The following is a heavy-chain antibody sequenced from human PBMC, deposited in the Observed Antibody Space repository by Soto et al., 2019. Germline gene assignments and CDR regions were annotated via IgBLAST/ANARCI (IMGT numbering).Heavy chain of an antibody. J-gene: IGHJ6*02. CDR1: GGTFSSYA. V-gene: IGHV1-69*13. CDR3: ATQSISVSYCFIVGAPPLYYYYGMDV. Sequence: SVKVSCKASGGTFSSYAISWVRQAPGQGLEWMGGIIPIFGTANYAQKFQGRVTITADESTSTAYMELSSLRSEDTAVYYFATQSISVSYCFIVGAPPLYYYYGMDVWGQGTTVTLSS. D-gene: IGHD1-26*01. CDR2: IIPIFGTA.